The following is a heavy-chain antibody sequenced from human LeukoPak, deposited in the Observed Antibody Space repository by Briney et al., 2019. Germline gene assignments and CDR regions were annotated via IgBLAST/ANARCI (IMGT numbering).Heavy chain of an antibody. CDR2: ISGGGSST. V-gene: IGHV3-23*01. J-gene: IGHJ4*02. D-gene: IGHD3-10*01. CDR3: ARDCIEEPPFGESPCGY. Sequence: QPGRSLRLSCAASGFTFSSYGMHWVRQAPGKGLEWVSAISGGGSSTYYADSVKGRFTISRDNSKNTLYLQMNSLRAEDTAVYYCARDCIEEPPFGESPCGYWGQGTLVTVSS. CDR1: GFTFSSYG.